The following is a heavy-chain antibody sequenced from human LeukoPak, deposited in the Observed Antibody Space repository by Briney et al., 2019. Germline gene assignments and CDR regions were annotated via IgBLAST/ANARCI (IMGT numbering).Heavy chain of an antibody. J-gene: IGHJ4*02. CDR3: ARLYDSSGYPIGY. CDR1: GGSISSSSYY. D-gene: IGHD3-22*01. V-gene: IGHV4-39*01. CDR2: IYYSGST. Sequence: SETLSLTCAVSGGSISSSSYYWGWIRQPPGKGLEWIGSIYYSGSTYYNPSLKSRVTISVDTSKNPFSLKLSSVTAADTAVYYCARLYDSSGYPIGYWGQGTLVTVSS.